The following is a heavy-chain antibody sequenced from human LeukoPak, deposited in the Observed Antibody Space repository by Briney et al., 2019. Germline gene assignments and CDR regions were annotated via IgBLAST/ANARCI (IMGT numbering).Heavy chain of an antibody. J-gene: IGHJ6*04. CDR2: INHSGST. CDR1: GGSFSGYY. D-gene: IGHD2-2*01. CDR3: AKVVPAATNYYYYYGMDV. Sequence: SETLSLTCAVYGGSFSGYYWSWIRQPPGKGLEWIGEINHSGSTNYNPSLKSRVTISVDTSKNQFSLKLSSVTAADTAVYYCAKVVPAATNYYYYYGMDVWGKGTTVTVSS. V-gene: IGHV4-34*01.